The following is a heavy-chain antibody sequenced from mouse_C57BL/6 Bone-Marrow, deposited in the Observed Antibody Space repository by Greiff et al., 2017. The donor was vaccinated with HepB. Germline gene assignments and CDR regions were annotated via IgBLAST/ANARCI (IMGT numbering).Heavy chain of an antibody. V-gene: IGHV1-82*01. J-gene: IGHJ2*01. CDR1: GYAFSSSW. CDR2: IYPGDGDT. CDR3: ARDYFDY. Sequence: VQLQESGPELVKPGASVKISCKASGYAFSSSWMNWVKQRPGKGLEWIGRIYPGDGDTNYNGKFKGKATLTADNSSSTDYMQLSSLTSEDSAVYFCARDYFDYWGQGTTLTVSS.